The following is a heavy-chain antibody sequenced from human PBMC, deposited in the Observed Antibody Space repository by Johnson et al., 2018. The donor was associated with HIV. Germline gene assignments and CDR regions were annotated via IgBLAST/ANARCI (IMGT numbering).Heavy chain of an antibody. D-gene: IGHD2-21*01. CDR1: GFTFSNAW. J-gene: IGHJ3*02. CDR3: AGVIAHGEAFDI. CDR2: ISSSGSTI. V-gene: IGHV3-48*01. Sequence: EVQLVESGGGVVQPGGSLRLSCAASGFTFSNAWMSWVRQAPGKGLEWVSFISSSGSTIYYADSVKGRFPIYRDNSKNTVYLQMNSLRVEDTAVYYRAGVIAHGEAFDIWGQGTMVTVSS.